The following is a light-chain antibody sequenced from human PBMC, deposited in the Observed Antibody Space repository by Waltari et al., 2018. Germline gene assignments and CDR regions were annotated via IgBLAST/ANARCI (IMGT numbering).Light chain of an antibody. J-gene: IGLJ2*01. Sequence: SYELTQPLSVSVALGQTARMTSGGNNIGSKNVHWYQQKPGQAPVLVIYRDSNRPSGIPERFSGSNSGNTATLTISRAQAGDEADFYCQVWDSNTAVFGGGTKLTVL. CDR2: RDS. CDR1: NIGSKN. V-gene: IGLV3-9*01. CDR3: QVWDSNTAV.